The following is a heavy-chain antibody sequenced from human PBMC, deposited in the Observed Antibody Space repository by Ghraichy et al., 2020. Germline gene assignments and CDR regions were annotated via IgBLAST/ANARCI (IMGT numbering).Heavy chain of an antibody. D-gene: IGHD3-3*01. CDR3: ARVTSYYDFWSGYYRWDAFDI. J-gene: IGHJ3*02. CDR2: INHSGST. Sequence: SETLSLTCAVYGGSFSGYYWSWIRQPPGKGLEWIGEINHSGSTNYNPSLKSRVTISVDTSKNQFSLKLSSVTAADTAVYYCARVTSYYDFWSGYYRWDAFDIWAKGQWSPSLQ. V-gene: IGHV4-34*01. CDR1: GGSFSGYY.